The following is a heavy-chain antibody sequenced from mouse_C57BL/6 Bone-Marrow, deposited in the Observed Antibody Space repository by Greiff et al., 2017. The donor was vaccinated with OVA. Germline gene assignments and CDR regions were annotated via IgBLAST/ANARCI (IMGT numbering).Heavy chain of an antibody. CDR2: IDPENGDT. V-gene: IGHV14-4*01. J-gene: IGHJ3*01. D-gene: IGHD2-4*01. Sequence: EVKVVESGAELVRPGASVKLSCTASGFNIKDDYMHWVKQRPEQGLEWIGWIDPENGDTEYASKFQGKATITADTSSNTAYLQLSSLTSEDTAVYYCTTRDYDGAWFAYWGQGTLVTVSA. CDR3: TTRDYDGAWFAY. CDR1: GFNIKDDY.